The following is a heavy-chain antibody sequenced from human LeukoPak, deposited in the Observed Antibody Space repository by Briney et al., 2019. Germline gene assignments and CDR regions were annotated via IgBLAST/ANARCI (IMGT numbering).Heavy chain of an antibody. CDR3: VGATHAFDI. CDR2: IYTSGST. V-gene: IGHV4-61*02. J-gene: IGHJ3*02. CDR1: GGSISSGSYY. Sequence: SQTLSLTCTVSGGSISSGSYYWSWIRQPAGKGLEWIGRIYTSGSTNYNPSLKSRVTISVGTSKNQFSLKLSSVTAADTAVYYCVGATHAFDIWGQGTMVTVSS.